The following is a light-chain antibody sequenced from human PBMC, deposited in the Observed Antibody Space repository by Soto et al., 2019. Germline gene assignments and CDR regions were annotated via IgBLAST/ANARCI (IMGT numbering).Light chain of an antibody. V-gene: IGKV1-39*01. CDR3: QQTYSAPRT. CDR1: QSITIY. J-gene: IGKJ1*01. CDR2: GAS. Sequence: NKVSMSPSSLSAKVRDRVTITCRASQSITIYLNWYQQQPGKAPRLLIYGASTLQTGVPSRFSGSGSMTDFTLTISDLQPEDFAPYYCQQTYSAPRTFAEGTKVDIK.